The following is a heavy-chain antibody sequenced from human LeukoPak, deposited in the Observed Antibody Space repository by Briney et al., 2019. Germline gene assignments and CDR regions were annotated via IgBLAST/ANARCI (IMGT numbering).Heavy chain of an antibody. D-gene: IGHD6-19*01. CDR1: GGSISTSSYY. J-gene: IGHJ4*02. CDR3: ARHPYSSGWYANFDR. Sequence: SETLSLTCTVSGGSISTSSYYWGWIRQPPGKGLEWIGSIFYSGDTHYNPSLKSRVTISVDTSKTRFSLNLSSVTAADTAVYYCARHPYSSGWYANFDRWGQGTLVTVSS. CDR2: IFYSGDT. V-gene: IGHV4-39*01.